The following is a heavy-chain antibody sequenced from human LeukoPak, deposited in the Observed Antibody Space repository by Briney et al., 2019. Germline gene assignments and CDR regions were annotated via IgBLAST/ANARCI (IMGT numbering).Heavy chain of an antibody. CDR1: GFTFSSYE. CDR3: ARARGSGVYFLDY. D-gene: IGHD3-10*01. Sequence: GGSLRLSCAASGFTFSSYEMNWVRQAPGKGLEWLSYISSGGSAIHYADSVRGRFTTSRDNAKNSLYLQMNSLRAEDTAVYYCARARGSGVYFLDYWGQGTLVTVSS. V-gene: IGHV3-48*03. CDR2: ISSGGSAI. J-gene: IGHJ4*02.